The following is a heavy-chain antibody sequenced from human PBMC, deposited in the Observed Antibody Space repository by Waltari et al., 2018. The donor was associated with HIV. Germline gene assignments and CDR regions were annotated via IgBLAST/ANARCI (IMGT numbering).Heavy chain of an antibody. CDR2: IYYSGST. CDR1: CDSISSGGYY. D-gene: IGHD3-22*01. J-gene: IGHJ4*02. Sequence: QVQLQESGPRLVKPSQTLSLTCPVSCDSISSGGYYWSWIRQHPGKGLEWIGYIYYSGSTYYNPSLKSRVTISVDTSKNQFSLKLSSVTAADTAVYYCVRDKDSSGYHFDYWGQGTLVTVSS. CDR3: VRDKDSSGYHFDY. V-gene: IGHV4-31*03.